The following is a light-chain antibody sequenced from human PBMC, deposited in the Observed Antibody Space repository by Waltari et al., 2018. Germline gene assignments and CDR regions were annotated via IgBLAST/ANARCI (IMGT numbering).Light chain of an antibody. Sequence: DIVMTQSPLSLPVTPGEPASISCRSSQSLLDTNEYNYLDWYLQKPGQSPQILIYWGSNRASGVPDRFSGSGSGTDFTLKISRVEAEDAGVYYCMEALQSVTFGQGTRLEIK. V-gene: IGKV2-28*01. CDR3: MEALQSVT. CDR1: QSLLDTNEYNY. J-gene: IGKJ5*01. CDR2: WGS.